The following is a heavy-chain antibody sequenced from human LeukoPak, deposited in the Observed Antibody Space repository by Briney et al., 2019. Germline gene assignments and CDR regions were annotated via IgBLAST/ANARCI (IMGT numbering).Heavy chain of an antibody. D-gene: IGHD3-10*01. J-gene: IGHJ2*01. V-gene: IGHV4-30-4*01. Sequence: SETLSLTCTVSGGSISSGDYYWSWIRQPPGKGLEWIGYIYYSGSTYYNPSLKSRVTISVDTSKNQFSLKLSSATAADTAVYYCARVPPPYYYGSGSQWYFDLWGRGTLVTVSS. CDR3: ARVPPPYYYGSGSQWYFDL. CDR2: IYYSGST. CDR1: GGSISSGDYY.